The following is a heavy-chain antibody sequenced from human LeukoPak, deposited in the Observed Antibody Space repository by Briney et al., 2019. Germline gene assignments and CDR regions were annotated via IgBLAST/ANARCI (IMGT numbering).Heavy chain of an antibody. CDR2: INPNSGGT. J-gene: IGHJ5*02. Sequence: ASVKVSCKASGYTFTGYYMHWVRQAPGQGLEWMGWINPNSGGTNYAQKFQGRVTMTRDTSISTAYMELSRLRSDDTAVYYCARDLLGNNRFDPWGQGTLVTVSS. CDR3: ARDLLGNNRFDP. CDR1: GYTFTGYY. V-gene: IGHV1-2*02. D-gene: IGHD1-26*01.